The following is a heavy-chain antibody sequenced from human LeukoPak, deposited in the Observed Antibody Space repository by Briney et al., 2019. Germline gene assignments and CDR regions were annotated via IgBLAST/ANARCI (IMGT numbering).Heavy chain of an antibody. J-gene: IGHJ4*02. D-gene: IGHD5-24*01. Sequence: PGGSRRPSCGASGSTFSSYAMSWVGQAPGKGRGWVAAISGRGGITYYADSVKGRFPISRDKSKHTQYLQMNSLRAEDTAVYYCAKDGTRSLQGEDYWGQGTLVTVSS. CDR1: GSTFSSYA. CDR3: AKDGTRSLQGEDY. CDR2: ISGRGGIT. V-gene: IGHV3-23*01.